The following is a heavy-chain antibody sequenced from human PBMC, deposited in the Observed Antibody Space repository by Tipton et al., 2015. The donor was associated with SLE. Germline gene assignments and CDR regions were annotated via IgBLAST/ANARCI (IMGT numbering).Heavy chain of an antibody. Sequence: WIRQPPGKGLEWVSGIGWDSRNIGYADSVNGRFTVSRDNAKNYLYLQMTSLRPEDTALYYCAKGAGFELWRGYPAFWGQGTLVTVSS. CDR3: AKGAGFELWRGYPAF. V-gene: IGHV3-9*01. J-gene: IGHJ4*02. CDR2: IGWDSRNI. D-gene: IGHD3-3*01.